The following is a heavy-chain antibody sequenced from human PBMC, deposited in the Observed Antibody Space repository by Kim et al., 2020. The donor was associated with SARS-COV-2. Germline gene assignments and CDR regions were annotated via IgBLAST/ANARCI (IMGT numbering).Heavy chain of an antibody. J-gene: IGHJ6*01. CDR1: GGSFSGYY. CDR2: INHSGST. CDR3: ARAPRSPYYYDSSGYYYD. Sequence: SETLSLTCAVYGGSFSGYYWSWIRQPPGKGLEWIGEINHSGSTNYNPSLKSRVTISVDTSKNQFSLKLSSVTAADTAVYYCARAPRSPYYYDSSGYYYD. V-gene: IGHV4-34*01. D-gene: IGHD3-22*01.